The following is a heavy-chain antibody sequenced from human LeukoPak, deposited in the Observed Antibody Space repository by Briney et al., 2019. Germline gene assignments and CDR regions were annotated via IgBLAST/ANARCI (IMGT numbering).Heavy chain of an antibody. Sequence: PGGSLRLSCAASGFTFDDYAMHWVRQAPGKGLEWVSGISWNSGSIGYADSVKGRFTISRDNAKNSLYLQMNSLRAEDTALYYCARDSRDCSSTSCYSEGVGFDYWGQGTLVTVSS. D-gene: IGHD2-2*01. V-gene: IGHV3-9*01. CDR2: ISWNSGSI. J-gene: IGHJ4*02. CDR1: GFTFDDYA. CDR3: ARDSRDCSSTSCYSEGVGFDY.